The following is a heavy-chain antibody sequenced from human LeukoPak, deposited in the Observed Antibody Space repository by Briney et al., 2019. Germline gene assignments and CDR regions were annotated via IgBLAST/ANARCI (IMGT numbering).Heavy chain of an antibody. V-gene: IGHV3-30-3*01. D-gene: IGHD6-13*01. Sequence: GGSLRLSCAASGFTFSYALDWVRQAPGKGLEWVAVISYDGSNKYYADSVKGRFTISRDNSKNTLYLQMNSLRAEDTAVYYCARDDDSSSWWGQGTLVTVSS. CDR3: ARDDDSSSW. J-gene: IGHJ4*02. CDR2: ISYDGSNK. CDR1: GFTFSYA.